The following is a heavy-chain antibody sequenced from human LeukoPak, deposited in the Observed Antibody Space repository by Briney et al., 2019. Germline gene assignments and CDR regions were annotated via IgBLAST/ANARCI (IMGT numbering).Heavy chain of an antibody. CDR3: VREDAHTYYFDF. J-gene: IGHJ4*02. CDR2: IKFTGDTT. CDR1: RYTFISYH. V-gene: IGHV1-46*01. Sequence: ASVQVSCKTSRYTFISYHMHWVRQAPGQGLEWVAIIKFTGDTTVYAQKFQGRVTVTRDTSTSTVYMDLSSLSSEDTAVYYCVREDAHTYYFDFWGPGTLVTVSS. D-gene: IGHD2-2*01.